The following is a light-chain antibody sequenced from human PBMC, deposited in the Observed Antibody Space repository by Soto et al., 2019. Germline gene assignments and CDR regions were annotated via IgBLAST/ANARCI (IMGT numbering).Light chain of an antibody. J-gene: IGLJ2*01. CDR3: SSYTSTSTR. Sequence: QSVLTPPASGSGSPGRSFPISCTGTTSDVGGYNYVSWYQQHPGKAPKLMIYDVTNRPSGVSNRFSGSKSGNTASLTISGLQAEDEADYYCSSYTSTSTRFGGGTKVTVL. CDR1: TSDVGGYNY. CDR2: DVT. V-gene: IGLV2-14*03.